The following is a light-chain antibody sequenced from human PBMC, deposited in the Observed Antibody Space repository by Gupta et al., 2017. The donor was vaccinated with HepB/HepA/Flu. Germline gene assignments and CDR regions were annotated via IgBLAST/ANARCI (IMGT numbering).Light chain of an antibody. V-gene: IGKV3-11*01. J-gene: IGKJ1*01. CDR2: SAS. CDR1: ERIGSN. CDR3: QQRSSWPPFA. Sequence: EVDLAQSPVTLSLYPGERATLSCRASERIGSNLAWYHQKPGQAPRLLTYSASKRPSDIAPRVSGSGSGTDFTLTITSLEPEDFALYYCQQRSSWPPFAFGPGTKV.